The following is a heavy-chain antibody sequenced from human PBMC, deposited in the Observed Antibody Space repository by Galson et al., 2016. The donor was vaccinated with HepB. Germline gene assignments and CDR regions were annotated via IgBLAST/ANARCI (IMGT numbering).Heavy chain of an antibody. CDR2: TYYRSKWYT. Sequence: CAISGDSVSSDSAAWDWLRQSPSRGLEWLGRTYYRSKWYTDYPESVKGRVAINPDTSKNQFPLQLNSVTPEDTAVYYCAVGHVGTAEDLPFDYWGQGTLVTVSS. CDR3: AVGHVGTAEDLPFDY. J-gene: IGHJ4*02. CDR1: GDSVSSDSAA. D-gene: IGHD7-27*01. V-gene: IGHV6-1*01.